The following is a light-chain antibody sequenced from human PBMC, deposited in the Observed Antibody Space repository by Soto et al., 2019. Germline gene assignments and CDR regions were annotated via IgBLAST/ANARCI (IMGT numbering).Light chain of an antibody. J-gene: IGLJ2*01. CDR3: SSYTSISTLV. Sequence: QSVLTQPASVSGSPGQSITISCTGTSSDVGDYNYVSWYQQHPGKAPKLIIYDVSSRPSGVSNRFSGAKSGNTASLTISGLQAEDEADYYCSSYTSISTLVFGGGTKLTVL. CDR2: DVS. V-gene: IGLV2-14*01. CDR1: SSDVGDYNY.